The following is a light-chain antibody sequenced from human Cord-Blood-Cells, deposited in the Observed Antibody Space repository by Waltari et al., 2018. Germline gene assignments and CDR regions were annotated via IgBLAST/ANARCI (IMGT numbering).Light chain of an antibody. V-gene: IGKV1-33*01. CDR2: DAS. CDR3: QQYDNLPLT. Sequence: IQMTQSSSSLSAYLGDSVTSTCQASQDISNYLNWYQQKPGKAPKLLIYDASNLETGVPSRFSGSGSGTDFTFTISSLQPEDIATYYCQQYDNLPLTFGGGTKVEIK. CDR1: QDISNY. J-gene: IGKJ4*01.